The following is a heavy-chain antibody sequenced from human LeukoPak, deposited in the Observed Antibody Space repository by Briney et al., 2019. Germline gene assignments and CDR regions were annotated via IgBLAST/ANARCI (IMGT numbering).Heavy chain of an antibody. J-gene: IGHJ4*02. CDR3: ARNIGTAVLDF. V-gene: IGHV1-46*01. Sequence: GASVKVSCKASGYTFTNYYLRWVRPAPGQGLEWMGIINPSGGSTTSAQKFPGRLTITRDMSTTTFSMELSGLGSEDTAVYYWARNIGTAVLDFWGQGTLVSVAS. D-gene: IGHD5-12*01. CDR1: GYTFTNYY. CDR2: INPSGGST.